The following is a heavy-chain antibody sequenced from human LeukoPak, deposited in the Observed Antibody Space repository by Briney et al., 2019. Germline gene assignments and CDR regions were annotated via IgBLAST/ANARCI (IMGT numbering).Heavy chain of an antibody. CDR2: IYPGDSDT. V-gene: IGHV5-51*01. J-gene: IGHJ4*02. CDR3: ARLSRVPGADWEN. CDR1: GYSFTSYW. Sequence: GESLRISCKGSGYSFTSYWIGWVRQMPGKGLEWMGIIYPGDSDTRYSPSFQGQVTISADKSISTAYLQWSSLKASDTAMYYCARLSRVPGADWENWGQGTLVTVSS. D-gene: IGHD3-9*01.